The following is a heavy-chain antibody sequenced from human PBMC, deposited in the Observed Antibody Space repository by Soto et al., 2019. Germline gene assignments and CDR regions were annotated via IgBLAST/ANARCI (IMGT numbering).Heavy chain of an antibody. CDR3: ARSTLVVLNYFES. Sequence: QVQLVQSGTEVKKPGSSVKVSCKASGGTFRNYPINWVRQAPGQGLEWMGSIIPLTDIPDYAQNFQARLTISADKSTSTAYMELSGLTSDDTAMYFCARSTLVVLNYFESWGQGTLVTVSS. J-gene: IGHJ4*02. D-gene: IGHD1-1*01. CDR1: GGTFRNYP. V-gene: IGHV1-69*02. CDR2: IIPLTDIP.